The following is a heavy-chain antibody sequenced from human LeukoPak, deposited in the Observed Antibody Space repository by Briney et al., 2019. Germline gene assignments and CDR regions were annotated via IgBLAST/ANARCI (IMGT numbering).Heavy chain of an antibody. V-gene: IGHV1-2*02. J-gene: IGHJ4*02. CDR3: ATVRDIVVGGGPCYFDY. CDR1: GYTFIGYY. D-gene: IGHD2-15*01. CDR2: INPHNGDT. Sequence: ASVKVSCKASGYTFIGYYLHWVRQAPGQGLEWMGWINPHNGDTNYAQRFQGRVTMTRDTSITTAYMVLSRLKSDDTAVYYCATVRDIVVGGGPCYFDYWGQGTLVTVSS.